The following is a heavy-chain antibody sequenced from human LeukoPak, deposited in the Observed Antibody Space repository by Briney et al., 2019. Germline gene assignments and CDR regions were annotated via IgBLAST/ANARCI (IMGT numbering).Heavy chain of an antibody. CDR3: ARVRIAVALDV. CDR2: IKQDGSEK. D-gene: IGHD6-19*01. V-gene: IGHV3-7*01. Sequence: PGGSLRLSCAASGFTFSSYWMSWVRQAPGKGLEGVANIKQDGSEKYYVDSVKGRFTISRDNAKNSLYLQMNSLRAEDTAVYYCARVRIAVALDVWGKGTTVTVSS. J-gene: IGHJ6*04. CDR1: GFTFSSYW.